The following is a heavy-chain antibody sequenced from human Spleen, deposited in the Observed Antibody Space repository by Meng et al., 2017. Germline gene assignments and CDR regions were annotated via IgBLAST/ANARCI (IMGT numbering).Heavy chain of an antibody. Sequence: GESLKISCAASGFTFNSYPMQWVRQAPGKGLDYVSLISSNGGSTYYANSVKGRFTISRDNSKNTLYLQMGSLRAEDMAVYYCARVVRGIIMGYFDFWGQGTVVTVSS. V-gene: IGHV3-64*01. D-gene: IGHD3-10*01. CDR3: ARVVRGIIMGYFDF. CDR1: GFTFNSYP. CDR2: ISSNGGST. J-gene: IGHJ4*02.